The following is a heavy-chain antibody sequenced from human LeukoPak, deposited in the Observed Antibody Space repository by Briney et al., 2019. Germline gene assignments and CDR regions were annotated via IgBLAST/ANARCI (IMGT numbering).Heavy chain of an antibody. CDR2: FDPEDGET. Sequence: ASVKVSCKVSGYTLTELSMHWVRQAPGKGLEWMGGFDPEDGETIYAQKFQGRVTMTEDTSTDTAYMELSSLRSEDTAVYYCATRGNYYGSSGYYYRSRSYYGMDVWGQGTTVTVSS. J-gene: IGHJ6*02. CDR3: ATRGNYYGSSGYYYRSRSYYGMDV. D-gene: IGHD3-22*01. CDR1: GYTLTELS. V-gene: IGHV1-24*01.